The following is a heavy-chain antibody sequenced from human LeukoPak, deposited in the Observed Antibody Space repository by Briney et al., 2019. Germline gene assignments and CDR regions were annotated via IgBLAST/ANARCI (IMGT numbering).Heavy chain of an antibody. D-gene: IGHD1-26*01. V-gene: IGHV3-30*02. Sequence: GGSLRLSCAASGFTFSSYGMHWVRQAPGKGLEWVAFIRYDGSNKYHADSVKGRFTISRDNSKNTLYLQMNSLRAEDTAVYYCARGIVGATILSAYFDYWGQGTLVTVSS. CDR1: GFTFSSYG. J-gene: IGHJ4*02. CDR2: IRYDGSNK. CDR3: ARGIVGATILSAYFDY.